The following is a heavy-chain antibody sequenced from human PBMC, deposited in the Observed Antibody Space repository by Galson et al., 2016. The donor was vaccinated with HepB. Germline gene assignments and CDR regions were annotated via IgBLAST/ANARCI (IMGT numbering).Heavy chain of an antibody. CDR3: ARERAVGGYLDAFDI. J-gene: IGHJ3*02. V-gene: IGHV3-21*01. Sequence: SLRLSCAASGFTFRTYTMNWVRQAPGKGLDWVSATSGGSSYIFYADSVKGRFTISRDNAKNAVYLQMHSLRAEDTAVYYCARERAVGGYLDAFDIWGQGTMVTVSS. D-gene: IGHD5-12*01. CDR1: GFTFRTYT. CDR2: TSGGSSYI.